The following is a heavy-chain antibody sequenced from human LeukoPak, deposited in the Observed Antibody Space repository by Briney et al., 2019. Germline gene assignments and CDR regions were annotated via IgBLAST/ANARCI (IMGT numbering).Heavy chain of an antibody. CDR2: INPSGGST. Sequence: ASVKVSCKASGYTFTSYYMHWVRQAPGQGLEWMGIINPSGGSTSYAQKFQGRVTMTRDTSTSTVYMEMSSLRSEGTAVYYCARDHAYYYGSGTYNWFDPWGQGTLVTVSS. J-gene: IGHJ5*02. CDR1: GYTFTSYY. D-gene: IGHD3-10*01. V-gene: IGHV1-46*01. CDR3: ARDHAYYYGSGTYNWFDP.